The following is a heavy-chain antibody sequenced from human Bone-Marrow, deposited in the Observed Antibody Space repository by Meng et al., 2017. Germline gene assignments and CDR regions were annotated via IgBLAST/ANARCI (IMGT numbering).Heavy chain of an antibody. D-gene: IGHD3-22*01. CDR3: ARDSRTYYYDSSGYTFDY. CDR2: IYHSGST. Sequence: QVQLQRWGAVLLKPSEALSLTCVVSGGSFSDYYWSWIRQPPGKGLEWIGEIYHSGSTNYNPSLKSRVTISVDKSKNQFSLKLSSVTAADTAVYYCARDSRTYYYDSSGYTFDYWGQGTLVTVSS. CDR1: GGSFSDYY. V-gene: IGHV4-34*01. J-gene: IGHJ4*02.